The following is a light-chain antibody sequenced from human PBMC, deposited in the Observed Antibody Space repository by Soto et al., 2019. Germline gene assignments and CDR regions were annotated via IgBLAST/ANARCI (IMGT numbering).Light chain of an antibody. CDR3: QQHSHWPPWT. Sequence: EVVLTQSPATLSLSPGERATLSCRASQNVRTFLDWYQQKPGQAPRLLIYGASNRATGIPARFSGSGSGTDFILTISSLEPEDFAVYYCQQHSHWPPWTFGQGTRVEIQ. V-gene: IGKV3-11*01. CDR1: QNVRTF. J-gene: IGKJ1*01. CDR2: GAS.